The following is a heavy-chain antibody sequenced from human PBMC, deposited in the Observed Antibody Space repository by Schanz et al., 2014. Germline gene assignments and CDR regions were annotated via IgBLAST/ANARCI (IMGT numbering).Heavy chain of an antibody. CDR1: GFTFSSYA. CDR2: ISSRSSHI. J-gene: IGHJ4*02. CDR3: ARDHTTESYYSAGPPIDY. Sequence: VQLVDSGGGLVKPGGSLRLSCAASGFTFSSYAMNWVRQAPGKGLEWVSSISSRSSHIYYADSVKGRFTVSRDNAKNSVYLQMNSLRAEDTAVYYCARDHTTESYYSAGPPIDYWGQGTLLTVSS. D-gene: IGHD1-26*01. V-gene: IGHV3-21*01.